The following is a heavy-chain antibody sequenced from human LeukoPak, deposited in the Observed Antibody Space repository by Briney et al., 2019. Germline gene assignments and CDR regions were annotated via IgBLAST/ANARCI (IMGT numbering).Heavy chain of an antibody. Sequence: PGGSLRLSCAASGFPFSHSWMTWVRQAPGKGLEWVANINPDGSYMYCVESVRGRFIISRDNAKNSLYLQTSSLRAEDTAIYYCARDPAYGAIDYWGQGALVTVSS. J-gene: IGHJ4*02. CDR2: INPDGSYM. CDR3: ARDPAYGAIDY. D-gene: IGHD2-21*01. V-gene: IGHV3-7*03. CDR1: GFPFSHSW.